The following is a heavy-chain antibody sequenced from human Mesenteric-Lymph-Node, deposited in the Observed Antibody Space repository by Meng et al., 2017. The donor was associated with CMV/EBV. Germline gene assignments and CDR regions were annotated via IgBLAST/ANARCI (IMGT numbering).Heavy chain of an antibody. CDR2: INPNSGVS. Sequence: QVQLVQSRAAVGKPGASVIVSCKASGYTFTDFYIPLVRQAPGQGLEWMVRINPNSGVSNYAQNFQGRVTMTRDTSISTAYMELGRLKSDDTAVYYCARDNVNPEGFDPWGQGTLVTVSS. V-gene: IGHV1-2*06. CDR3: ARDNVNPEGFDP. J-gene: IGHJ5*02. D-gene: IGHD2/OR15-2a*01. CDR1: GYTFTDFY.